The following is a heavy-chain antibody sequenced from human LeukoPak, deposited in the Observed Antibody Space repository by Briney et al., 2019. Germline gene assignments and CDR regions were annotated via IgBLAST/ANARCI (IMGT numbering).Heavy chain of an antibody. V-gene: IGHV4-4*07. CDR2: IHSSGST. Sequence: PSETLSLTCTASGCSIRSYYWSWIRQPAGKGLEWIGRIHSSGSTNYNPSLKSRVTMSVDTSKNQFSLKLTSVTAADTAVYYCARGVVVSATPNCFDPWGQGTVVTVSS. CDR3: ARGVVVSATPNCFDP. D-gene: IGHD2-15*01. J-gene: IGHJ5*02. CDR1: GCSIRSYY.